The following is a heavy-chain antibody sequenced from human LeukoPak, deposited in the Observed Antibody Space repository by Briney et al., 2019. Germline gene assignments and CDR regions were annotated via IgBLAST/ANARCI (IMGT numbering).Heavy chain of an antibody. CDR1: GGSISSSNW. CDR2: IYHSGST. J-gene: IGHJ5*02. D-gene: IGHD6-6*01. Sequence: SGTLSLTCAVSGGSISSSNWWSWVRQPPGKGLEWIGEIYHSGSTNYNPSLKSRVTISVDKSKNQFSLKLSSVTAADTAVYYCARGSIAARSNWFDPWGQGTLVTVSS. CDR3: ARGSIAARSNWFDP. V-gene: IGHV4-4*02.